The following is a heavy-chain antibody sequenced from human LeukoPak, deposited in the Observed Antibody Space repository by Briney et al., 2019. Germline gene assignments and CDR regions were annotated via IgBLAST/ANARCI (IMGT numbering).Heavy chain of an antibody. Sequence: SETLSLTRTVSGGSISSGGYYWAWIRQPPGKGLEWIGTIYYSGSTYYNPSLKSRVTTSVDTSKNQFSLRLTSVTAADTAVYYCATSANYGGNSGYFDYWGQGTLVTVSS. CDR1: GGSISSGGYY. CDR2: IYYSGST. V-gene: IGHV4-39*01. D-gene: IGHD4-23*01. J-gene: IGHJ4*02. CDR3: ATSANYGGNSGYFDY.